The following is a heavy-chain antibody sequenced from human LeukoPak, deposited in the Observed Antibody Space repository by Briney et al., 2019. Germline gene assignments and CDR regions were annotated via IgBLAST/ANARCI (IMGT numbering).Heavy chain of an antibody. CDR3: ATLTFNYDSSGYLYYFDY. CDR1: GYTLTELS. CDR2: FDPEDGET. V-gene: IGHV1-24*01. Sequence: ASVKVSCKVSGYTLTELSMHWVRQAPGKGLEWMGGFDPEDGETIYAQKFQGRVTMTEDTSTDTAYMELSSLRSEDTAVYYCATLTFNYDSSGYLYYFDYWGQGTLVTVSS. D-gene: IGHD3-22*01. J-gene: IGHJ4*02.